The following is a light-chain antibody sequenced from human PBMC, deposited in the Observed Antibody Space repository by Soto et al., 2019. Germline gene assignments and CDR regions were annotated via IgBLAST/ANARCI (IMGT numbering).Light chain of an antibody. CDR2: GAS. J-gene: IGKJ1*01. CDR1: QSVSSSY. Sequence: NVLTQSPGTLSLSPWERATLFCRASQSVSSSYLAWYQQKPGQAPRLLIYGASSRATGIPDRFSGSGPGTDFTLTISRLEPEDFAVYYCQQQWTFGQGTKVDIK. V-gene: IGKV3-20*01. CDR3: QQQWT.